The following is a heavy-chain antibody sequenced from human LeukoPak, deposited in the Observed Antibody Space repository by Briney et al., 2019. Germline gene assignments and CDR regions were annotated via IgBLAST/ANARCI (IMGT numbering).Heavy chain of an antibody. CDR1: GGTFSSYA. J-gene: IGHJ3*02. Sequence: ASVTVSCKASGGTFSSYAISWVRQAPGQGLEWMGGIIRTFGTANYAQKFQGRVTITADESTSTAYMELSSLRSEDTAVYYCARGGGDGYNLFRYFDIWGQGTMVTVSS. CDR2: IIRTFGTA. V-gene: IGHV1-69*13. CDR3: ARGGGDGYNLFRYFDI. D-gene: IGHD5-24*01.